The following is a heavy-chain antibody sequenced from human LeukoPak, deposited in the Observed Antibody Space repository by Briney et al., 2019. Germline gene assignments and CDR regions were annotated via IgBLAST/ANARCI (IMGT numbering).Heavy chain of an antibody. CDR3: ARDLWGIVGATRYNWFDP. J-gene: IGHJ5*02. CDR1: GYTFTGYY. V-gene: IGHV1-2*02. Sequence: ASVKVSCKASGYTFTGYYMHWVRQAPGQGLEWMGWINPNSGGTNYAQKFQGRVTMTRDTSISTAYMELSRLRSDDTAVYYCARDLWGIVGATRYNWFDPWAREPWSPSPQ. D-gene: IGHD1-26*01. CDR2: INPNSGGT.